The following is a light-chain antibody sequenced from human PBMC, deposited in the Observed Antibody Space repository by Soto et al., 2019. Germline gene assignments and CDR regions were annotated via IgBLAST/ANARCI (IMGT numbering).Light chain of an antibody. J-gene: IGLJ1*01. CDR2: EVH. CDR1: SSDIGGYEF. CDR3: SSYTSSSILV. V-gene: IGLV2-14*01. Sequence: QSVLTQPASVSGSPGQSIPISCTGSSSDIGGYEFVSWYQQHPGQVPKLIIYEVHNRPSGVSDRFSGSKSGNTASLTISALQEEDEADFYCSSYTSSSILVFGGGTKVTLL.